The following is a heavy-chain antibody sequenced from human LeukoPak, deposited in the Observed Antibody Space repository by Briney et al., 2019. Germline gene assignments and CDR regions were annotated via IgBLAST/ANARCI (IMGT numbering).Heavy chain of an antibody. CDR3: ARSQGAYFDY. CDR1: GGSINNYY. CDR2: ISYSGST. Sequence: SETLSLTCTVSGGSINNYYWSWIRQPPGKGLEWIGYISYSGSTNYNPSLKSRVTISLDTSKNHFSLKLTSVTAADTAVFYCARSQGAYFDYWGQGILVTVSS. J-gene: IGHJ4*02. V-gene: IGHV4-59*01.